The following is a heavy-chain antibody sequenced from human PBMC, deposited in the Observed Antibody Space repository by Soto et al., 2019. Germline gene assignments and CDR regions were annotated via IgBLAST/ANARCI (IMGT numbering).Heavy chain of an antibody. CDR3: AKEIGYRGKLFGGWFDP. D-gene: IGHD3-10*02. V-gene: IGHV3-9*01. Sequence: EVQLVESGGGLVQPGRSLRLSCVASGFTFDDYAMHWVRQAPGEGLEWVSGISWNSGNIGYADSVKGRFTISRDNAKNSLYLQMNSLRAEDTALYYRAKEIGYRGKLFGGWFDPWGQGTLVTVSS. J-gene: IGHJ5*02. CDR2: ISWNSGNI. CDR1: GFTFDDYA.